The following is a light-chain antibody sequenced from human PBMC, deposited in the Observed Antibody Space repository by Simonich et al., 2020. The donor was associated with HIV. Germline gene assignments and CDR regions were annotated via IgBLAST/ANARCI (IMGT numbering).Light chain of an antibody. CDR3: QQYNNWPLT. Sequence: EIVMTQSPATLSVSPGERATLSCRASQSVSSTLAWYQQKPGQAPRLLIHGASTRATGIPARFRGSGSGTEFTLTISSLQSEDFAVYHCQQYNNWPLTFGGGTKVEIK. V-gene: IGKV3-15*01. J-gene: IGKJ4*01. CDR1: QSVSST. CDR2: GAS.